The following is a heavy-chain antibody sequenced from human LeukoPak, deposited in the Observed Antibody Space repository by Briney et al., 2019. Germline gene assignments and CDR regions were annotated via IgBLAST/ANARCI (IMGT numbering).Heavy chain of an antibody. J-gene: IGHJ4*02. CDR3: ARRYCSGGSCYWGY. D-gene: IGHD2-15*01. CDR2: IKQDGSEK. CDR1: GFTFSSYW. Sequence: LRLSCAASGFTFSSYWMSWVRQAPGKGLEWVANIKQDGSEKYYVDSVKGRFTISRDNAKNSLYLQMNSLRAEDTAVYYCARRYCSGGSCYWGYWGQGTLVTVSS. V-gene: IGHV3-7*03.